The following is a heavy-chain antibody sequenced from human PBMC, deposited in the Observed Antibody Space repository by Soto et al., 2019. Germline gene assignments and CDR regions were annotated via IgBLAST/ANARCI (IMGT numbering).Heavy chain of an antibody. CDR3: ARDPGLDGDFDY. CDR1: GDSISNNKW. CDR2: IHYSGSI. D-gene: IGHD4-17*01. J-gene: IGHJ4*02. V-gene: IGHV4-4*02. Sequence: SSETLSLTCSVSGDSISNNKWWSWVRQPPGKGLEWIGDIHYSGSIHYNPSLKSRATISVDKSKNQFSLKLSSVTAADTAVYYCARDPGLDGDFDYWGQGTLVTVSS.